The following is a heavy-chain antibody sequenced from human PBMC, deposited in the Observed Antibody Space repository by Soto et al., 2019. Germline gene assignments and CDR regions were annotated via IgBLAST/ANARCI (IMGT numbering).Heavy chain of an antibody. CDR3: AIIAVAGTDYYYGMDV. V-gene: IGHV5-10-1*01. CDR1: GYSFTSYW. J-gene: IGHJ6*02. Sequence: GESLKISCKGSGYSFTSYWMSWVRQMPGKGLEWMGRIDPSDSYTNYSPSFQGHVTISADKSISTAYLQWSSLKASDTAMYYCAIIAVAGTDYYYGMDVWGQGTTVTVS. D-gene: IGHD6-19*01. CDR2: IDPSDSYT.